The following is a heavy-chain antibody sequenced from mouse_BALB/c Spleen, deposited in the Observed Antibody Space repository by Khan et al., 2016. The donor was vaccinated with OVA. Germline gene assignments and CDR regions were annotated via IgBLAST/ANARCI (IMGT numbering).Heavy chain of an antibody. CDR1: GYSITSDYA. CDR3: AMGRTY. CDR2: ITYSGST. V-gene: IGHV3-2*02. Sequence: QLEESGPGLVKPSQSLSLTCTVTGYSITSDYAWNWIRQFPGNKLEWMGYITYSGSTSYNPSLKSRISVTRDTSKNQFFLQLNSVTTEDTATYYCAMGRTYWGQGTRVTVSA. J-gene: IGHJ3*01. D-gene: IGHD4-1*01.